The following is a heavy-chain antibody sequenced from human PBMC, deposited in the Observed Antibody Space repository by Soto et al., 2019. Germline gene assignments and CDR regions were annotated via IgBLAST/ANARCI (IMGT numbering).Heavy chain of an antibody. CDR2: IYYSGST. CDR1: GGSISSYY. V-gene: IGHV4-59*01. J-gene: IGHJ6*02. CDR3: ARDYEGEYYYYGMDV. Sequence: QVQLQESGPGLVKPSETLSLTCTVSGGSISSYYWSWIRQPPGKGLEWIGYIYYSGSTNYNPSLKSRVTISVDTSKNQFSLKLSSVTAADTAVYYCARDYEGEYYYYGMDVWGQGTTVTVSS. D-gene: IGHD3-16*01.